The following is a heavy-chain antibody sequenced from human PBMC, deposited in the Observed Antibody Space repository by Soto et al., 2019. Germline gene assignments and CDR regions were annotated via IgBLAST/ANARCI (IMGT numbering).Heavy chain of an antibody. CDR3: ARDRSRHIAAAPDY. CDR1: GYTFTSYG. CDR2: ISAYTGNT. J-gene: IGHJ4*02. Sequence: QVQLVQSGAEVKKPGASGKVSCEASGYTFTSYGISWVRQAPGQGLEWMGWISAYTGNTNYAQKLQGRVTMTTDTSKSTAYMELRSLRSDDTAVYDCARDRSRHIAAAPDYWGQGSLGTGSS. V-gene: IGHV1-18*01. D-gene: IGHD6-13*01.